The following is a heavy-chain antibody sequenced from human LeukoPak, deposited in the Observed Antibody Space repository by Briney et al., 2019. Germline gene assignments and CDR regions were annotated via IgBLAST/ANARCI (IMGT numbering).Heavy chain of an antibody. D-gene: IGHD3-10*01. CDR3: ARRPFMVRGVRAFDP. Sequence: SETLSLTCAVYGGSFSGYYWSWIRQPPGKGLEWIGEINHSGSTNYNPSLKSRVTTSVDTSKNQFSLKLSSVTAADTAVYYCARRPFMVRGVRAFDPWGQGTLVTVSS. V-gene: IGHV4-34*01. J-gene: IGHJ5*02. CDR2: INHSGST. CDR1: GGSFSGYY.